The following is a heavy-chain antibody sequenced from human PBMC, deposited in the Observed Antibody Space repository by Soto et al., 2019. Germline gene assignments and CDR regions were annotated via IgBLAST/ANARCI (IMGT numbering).Heavy chain of an antibody. J-gene: IGHJ4*02. Sequence: QVQLQQWGAGLLKPSETLSLTCAVYGGSFSGYYWSWIRQPPGKGLEWIGEINHSGSTNYNPSLKSRVNISVDTSKNQFSLKLSSVTAADTAVYYCAREYCGGDCYPDYWGQGTLVTVSS. CDR3: AREYCGGDCYPDY. D-gene: IGHD2-21*02. CDR1: GGSFSGYY. CDR2: INHSGST. V-gene: IGHV4-34*01.